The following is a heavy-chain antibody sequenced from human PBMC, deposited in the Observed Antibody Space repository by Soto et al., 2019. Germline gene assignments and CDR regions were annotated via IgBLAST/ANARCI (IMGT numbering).Heavy chain of an antibody. CDR1: GFTFSSYA. D-gene: IGHD6-13*01. V-gene: IGHV3-23*01. CDR3: ARRSSSWYFDY. Sequence: EVQLLESGGGLVQPGGSLRLSCAASGFTFSSYAMNWVRQAPGKGLEWVSVISGSGSSTYYADSVKGRFTISRDNSKNTLYLPMNSLRAEDTAVYYCARRSSSWYFDYWGQGTLFTVSS. CDR2: ISGSGSST. J-gene: IGHJ4*02.